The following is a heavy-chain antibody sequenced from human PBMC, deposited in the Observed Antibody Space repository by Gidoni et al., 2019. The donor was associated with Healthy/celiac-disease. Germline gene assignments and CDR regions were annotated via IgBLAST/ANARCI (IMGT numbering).Heavy chain of an antibody. V-gene: IGHV4-34*01. CDR3: ARGQGGAARRCFAY. CDR2: INHSGST. Sequence: QVQLQQCGAGLLKPSETLCLACAVYGGSFRGYYWSWIRQPPGKGLEWIGEINHSGSTNYNPSLKSRVTISVDTSKNQFSLKLSSVTAADTAVYYCARGQGGAARRCFAYWGQGTLVTVSS. J-gene: IGHJ4*02. D-gene: IGHD1-26*01. CDR1: GGSFRGYY.